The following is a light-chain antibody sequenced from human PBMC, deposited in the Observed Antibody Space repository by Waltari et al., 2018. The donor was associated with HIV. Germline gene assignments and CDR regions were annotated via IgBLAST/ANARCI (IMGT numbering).Light chain of an antibody. V-gene: IGLV3-21*02. CDR1: NVGSKG. J-gene: IGLJ2*01. CDR2: DDT. Sequence: SYVLTQPPSVSVAPGQTDRITCGGNNVGSKGVHWYQQKPGKAPVEAVYDDTDRPSGLPERFSGSNSGNTATLTISRVEAGDEADYHCQVWDNGTEHVVFGGGTKLTVL. CDR3: QVWDNGTEHVV.